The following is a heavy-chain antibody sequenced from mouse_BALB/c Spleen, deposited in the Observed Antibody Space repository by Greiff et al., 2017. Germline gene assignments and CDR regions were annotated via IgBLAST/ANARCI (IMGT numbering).Heavy chain of an antibody. J-gene: IGHJ2*01. V-gene: IGHV5-6-5*01. CDR2: ISSGGST. CDR1: GFTFSSYA. D-gene: IGHD1-1*01. CDR3: ARHYYYGSSQYYFDY. Sequence: EVKLMESGGGLVKPGGSLKLSCAASGFTFSSYAMSWVRQTPEKRLEWVASISSGGSTYYPDSVKGRFTISRDNARNILYLQMSSLRSEDTAMYYCARHYYYGSSQYYFDYWGQGTTLTVSS.